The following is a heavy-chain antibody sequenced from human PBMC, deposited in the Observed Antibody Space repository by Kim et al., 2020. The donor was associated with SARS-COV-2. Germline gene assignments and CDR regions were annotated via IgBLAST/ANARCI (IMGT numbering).Heavy chain of an antibody. D-gene: IGHD2-2*01. CDR3: ARDGRAPYCSSTSCSFDY. Sequence: NSRVTISVDTSKNQFSLKLSSVTAADTAVYYCARDGRAPYCSSTSCSFDYWGQGTLVTVSS. J-gene: IGHJ4*02. V-gene: IGHV4-34*01.